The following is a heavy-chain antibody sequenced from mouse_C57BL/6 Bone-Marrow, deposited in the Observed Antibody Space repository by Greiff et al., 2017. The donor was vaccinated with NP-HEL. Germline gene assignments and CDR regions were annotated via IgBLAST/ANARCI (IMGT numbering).Heavy chain of an antibody. CDR1: GFNIKDNY. J-gene: IGHJ2*01. CDR2: IDPENGDT. Sequence: EVKLQESGAELVRPGASVKLSCTASGFNIKDNYMHWVKQRPEQGLEWIRWIDPENGDTEYASKFQGKATITADTSSNTAYLQLSSLTSEDTAVYYCTRGYFDYWGQGTTLTVSS. CDR3: TRGYFDY. V-gene: IGHV14-4*01.